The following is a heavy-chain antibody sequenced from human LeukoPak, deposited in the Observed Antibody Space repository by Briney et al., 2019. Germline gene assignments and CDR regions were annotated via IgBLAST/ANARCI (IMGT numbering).Heavy chain of an antibody. CDR2: IYCSGST. V-gene: IGHV4-39*01. Sequence: SETLSLTCTVSGGSISSSSYYWGWIRQPPGKGLEWIGSIYCSGSTYYNPSLKSRVTISVDTSKNQFSLKPSSVTAADTAVYYCARHAHYDFWSGYYTGSLDYWGQGTLVTVSS. J-gene: IGHJ4*02. D-gene: IGHD3-3*01. CDR3: ARHAHYDFWSGYYTGSLDY. CDR1: GGSISSSSYY.